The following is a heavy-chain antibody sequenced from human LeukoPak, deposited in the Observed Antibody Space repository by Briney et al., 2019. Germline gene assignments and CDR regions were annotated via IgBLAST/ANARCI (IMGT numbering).Heavy chain of an antibody. V-gene: IGHV4-4*07. CDR1: GDSISSYY. CDR3: ARYEANWGPFDY. Sequence: SETLSLTCTVSGDSISSYYWSWIRQPAGKGLEWIGRIYTSGSTNYNPSLKSRVTMSVDTSKNQFSLKLSSVTAADTAVYYCARYEANWGPFDYWGQGTLVTVSS. J-gene: IGHJ4*02. D-gene: IGHD7-27*01. CDR2: IYTSGST.